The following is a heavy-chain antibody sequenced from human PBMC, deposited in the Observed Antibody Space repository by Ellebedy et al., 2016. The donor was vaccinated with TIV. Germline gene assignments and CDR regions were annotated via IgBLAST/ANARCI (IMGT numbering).Heavy chain of an antibody. CDR2: IRYDGSNK. D-gene: IGHD6-19*01. CDR1: GFTFSSYG. J-gene: IGHJ4*02. CDR3: AKEREPAVAADY. Sequence: PGESLKISCAASGFTFSSYGMHWVRQAPGKGLEWVAFIRYDGSNKYYADSVKGRFTISRDNSKNTLYLQMNSLRAEDTAVYYCAKEREPAVAADYWGQGTLVTVSS. V-gene: IGHV3-30*02.